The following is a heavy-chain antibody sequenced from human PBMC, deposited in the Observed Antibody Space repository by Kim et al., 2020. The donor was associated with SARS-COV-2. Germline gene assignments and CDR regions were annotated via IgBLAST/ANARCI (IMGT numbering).Heavy chain of an antibody. CDR1: GFTFSSYG. CDR3: AKDKGDYEGMYYDR. V-gene: IGHV3-30*04. D-gene: IGHD3-16*01. J-gene: IGHJ2*01. Sequence: GGSLRLSCAASGFTFSSYGMHWVRQAPGKGLEWVAVISYDGSNKYYADSVKGRFTISRDNSKNTLYLQMNSLRAEDTAVYYCAKDKGDYEGMYYDRWGR. CDR2: ISYDGSNK.